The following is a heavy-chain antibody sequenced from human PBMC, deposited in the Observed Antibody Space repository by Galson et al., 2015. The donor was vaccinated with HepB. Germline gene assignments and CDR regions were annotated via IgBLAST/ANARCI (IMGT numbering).Heavy chain of an antibody. V-gene: IGHV7-4-1*02. D-gene: IGHD6-19*01. CDR3: ARDRTEQWLVRNAFDI. Sequence: SVKVSCKASGYTFTSYAMNWVRQAPGQGLEWMGWINTNTGNPTYAQGFTGRFVFSLDTSVSTAYLQISSLKAEDTAVYYCARDRTEQWLVRNAFDIWGQGTMVTVSS. CDR1: GYTFTSYA. J-gene: IGHJ3*02. CDR2: INTNTGNP.